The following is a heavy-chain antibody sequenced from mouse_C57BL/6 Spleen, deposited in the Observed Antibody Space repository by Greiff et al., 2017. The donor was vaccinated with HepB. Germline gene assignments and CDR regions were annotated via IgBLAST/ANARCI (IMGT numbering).Heavy chain of an antibody. CDR2: IYPGSGST. Sequence: QVQLKQPGAELVKPGASVKMSCKASGYTFTSYWITWVKQRPGQGLEWIGDIYPGSGSTNYNEKFKSKATLTVDTSSSTAYMQLSSLTSEDSAVYYCARRGYYGSPFDYWGQGTTLTVSS. V-gene: IGHV1-55*01. J-gene: IGHJ2*01. D-gene: IGHD1-1*01. CDR3: ARRGYYGSPFDY. CDR1: GYTFTSYW.